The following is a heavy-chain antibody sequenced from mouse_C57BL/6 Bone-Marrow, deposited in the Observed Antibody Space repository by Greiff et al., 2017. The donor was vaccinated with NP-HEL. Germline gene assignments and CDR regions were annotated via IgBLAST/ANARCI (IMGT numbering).Heavy chain of an antibody. CDR1: GYAFSSSW. Sequence: VQLQQSGPELVKPGASVKISCKASGYAFSSSWMNWVKQRPGKGLEWIGRFYPGDGDPNYNGKFKGKATLTADKSSSTAYMQLSSLTSEDSAVYFCGREFGSSPLYFGVRGTGTTVTVSS. V-gene: IGHV1-82*01. J-gene: IGHJ1*03. D-gene: IGHD1-1*01. CDR2: FYPGDGDP. CDR3: GREFGSSPLYFGV.